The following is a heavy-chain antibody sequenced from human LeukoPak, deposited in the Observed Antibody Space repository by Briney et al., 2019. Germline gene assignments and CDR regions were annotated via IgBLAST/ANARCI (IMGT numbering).Heavy chain of an antibody. D-gene: IGHD5-24*01. J-gene: IGHJ4*02. CDR1: GFTFSTYA. CDR2: ISGSGGST. Sequence: GGSLRLSCAASGFTFSTYAMSWVRQAPGKGLEWVSAISGSGGSTYYADSVKGRFTISRDNSKNTLYLQMNSLRAEDTAVYYCARGGRWLQQPARPFDYWGQGTLVTVSS. V-gene: IGHV3-23*01. CDR3: ARGGRWLQQPARPFDY.